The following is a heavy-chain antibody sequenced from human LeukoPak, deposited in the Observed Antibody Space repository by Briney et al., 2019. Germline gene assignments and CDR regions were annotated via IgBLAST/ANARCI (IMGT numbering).Heavy chain of an antibody. CDR2: INHSGST. J-gene: IGHJ4*02. CDR3: ARGRPVFPVGFDY. D-gene: IGHD2-21*01. CDR1: GGSFSGYY. Sequence: SETLSLTCAVYGGSFSGYYWSWIRQPPGKGLEWIGEINHSGSTNYNPSLKSRVTISVDTSKNQFSLKLSSVTAADTAVYYCARGRPVFPVGFDYWGQGTLVTVSS. V-gene: IGHV4-34*01.